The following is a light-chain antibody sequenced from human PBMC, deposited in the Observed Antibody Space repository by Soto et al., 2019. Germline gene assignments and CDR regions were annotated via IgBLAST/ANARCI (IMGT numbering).Light chain of an antibody. CDR1: QSVSSY. CDR2: DAS. J-gene: IGKJ3*01. V-gene: IGKV3-11*01. CDR3: QQRSNWPLFT. Sequence: EIVLTQPPATLSLSPGERATLSCRASQSVSSYLAWYQQKPGQAPRLLIYDASNRATGIPARFSGSGSGTDFTLTISSLEPEDFAVYYCQQRSNWPLFTFGPGTKVDNK.